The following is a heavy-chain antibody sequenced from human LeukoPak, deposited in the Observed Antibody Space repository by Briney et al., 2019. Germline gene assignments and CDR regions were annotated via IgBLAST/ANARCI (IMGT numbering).Heavy chain of an antibody. CDR1: GFTFSSYG. CDR2: ISYDGSNK. Sequence: GGSLRLSCAASGFTFSSYGMHWVRQAPGKGLEWVAVISYDGSNKYYADSVKGRFTISRDNSKNTLYLQMNSLRAEDTAVYYCAKDVVWSLDPWGQGTLVTVSS. D-gene: IGHD2-15*01. J-gene: IGHJ5*02. CDR3: AKDVVWSLDP. V-gene: IGHV3-30*18.